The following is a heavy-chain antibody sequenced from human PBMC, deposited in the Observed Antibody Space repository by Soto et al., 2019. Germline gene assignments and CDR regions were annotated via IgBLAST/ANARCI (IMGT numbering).Heavy chain of an antibody. CDR2: IIPILGIA. V-gene: IGHV1-69*04. D-gene: IGHD3-22*01. CDR1: GGTFSSYT. Sequence: ASVKVSCKASGGTFSSYTISWVRQAPGQGLEWMGRIIPILGIANYAQKFQGRVTITADKSTSTAYMELSSLKSDDTAIYFCARERRRDDSNTFDALDVWG. J-gene: IGHJ3*01. CDR3: ARERRRDDSNTFDALDV.